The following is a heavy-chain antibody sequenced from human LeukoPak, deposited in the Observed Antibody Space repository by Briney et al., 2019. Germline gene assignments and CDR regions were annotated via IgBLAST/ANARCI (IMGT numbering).Heavy chain of an antibody. CDR2: IYWDDDK. D-gene: IGHD3-10*02. Sequence: SGPTLVNPTQTLTLTCTFSGFSLTTSGVGVGWIRQPPGNALEWLALIYWDDDKRYSPSLMGRLSITKDTSKNQVVLTMTNMDPVDTATYYCAHRLLGSGSPPTVGMDVWGQGTTVTVSS. CDR1: GFSLTTSGVG. V-gene: IGHV2-5*02. J-gene: IGHJ6*02. CDR3: AHRLLGSGSPPTVGMDV.